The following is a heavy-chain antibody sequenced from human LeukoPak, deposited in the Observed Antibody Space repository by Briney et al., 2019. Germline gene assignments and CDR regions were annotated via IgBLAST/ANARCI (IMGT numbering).Heavy chain of an antibody. Sequence: GGSLRLSCAASGFTFSSYSMNWVRQAPGKGLEWVSSISSSSSYIYYADSVKGRFTISRDNAKNLLYLQMNSLRAEDTAVYYCARDPGIAASDYCGQGTLVTVSS. CDR3: ARDPGIAASDY. D-gene: IGHD6-13*01. V-gene: IGHV3-21*01. CDR2: ISSSSSYI. CDR1: GFTFSSYS. J-gene: IGHJ4*02.